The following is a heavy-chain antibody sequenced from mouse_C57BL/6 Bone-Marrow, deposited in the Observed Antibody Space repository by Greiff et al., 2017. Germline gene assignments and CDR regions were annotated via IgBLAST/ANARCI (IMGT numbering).Heavy chain of an antibody. J-gene: IGHJ4*01. CDR1: GFSLTSYG. CDR3: ARNPGYYAMDY. Sequence: VQLQQSGPGLVQPSQSLSITCTVSGFSLTSYGVHWVRQSPGKGLEWLGVIWSGGSTDYNAAFISRLSISKDNSKSQVFFKMNSLQADDKAIYYCARNPGYYAMDYWGQGTSVSV. V-gene: IGHV2-2*01. CDR2: IWSGGST.